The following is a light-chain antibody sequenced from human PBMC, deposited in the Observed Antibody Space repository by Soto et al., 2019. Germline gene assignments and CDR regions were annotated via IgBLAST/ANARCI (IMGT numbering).Light chain of an antibody. J-gene: IGKJ4*01. Sequence: DIQLTQSPSFLSASVGDRVTITCRASQGISSYLAWYQQKPGKAPKLLIYAASTLQSGVPSRFSGSESGTEFTLTISSLQPEDFATYYCQQLNTSPFTFGGATKVEIK. CDR1: QGISSY. V-gene: IGKV1-9*01. CDR2: AAS. CDR3: QQLNTSPFT.